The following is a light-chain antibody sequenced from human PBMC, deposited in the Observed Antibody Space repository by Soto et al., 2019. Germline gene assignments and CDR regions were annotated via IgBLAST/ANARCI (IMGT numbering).Light chain of an antibody. J-gene: IGLJ2*01. CDR3: QTWGTGVV. Sequence: QAVVTQSPSASASLGASVKLTCTLSSGHSNYAIAWHQQQPEKGPRFLMELKSDGSHSKGDGIPDRFSGSSSGAERYLTISSLQSEDEADYYCQTWGTGVVFGGGTKLTVL. V-gene: IGLV4-69*01. CDR1: SGHSNYA. CDR2: LKSDGSH.